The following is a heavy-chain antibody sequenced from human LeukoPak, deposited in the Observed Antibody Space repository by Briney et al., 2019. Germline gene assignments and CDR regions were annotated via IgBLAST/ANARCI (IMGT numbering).Heavy chain of an antibody. V-gene: IGHV3-20*04. CDR1: GCTFDDHG. J-gene: IGHJ6*03. D-gene: IGHD4-11*01. CDR2: INWNGCNT. CDR3: ARALSNYVDYYYYYYMDV. Sequence: GWSLTLSRAASGCTFDDHGMSWLRHPPGKGLACLSGINWNGCNTGYVDSVKGRLTISRDNAKNSLYLQMNTLRVDDTALYYCARALSNYVDYYYYYYMDVWGKGTTVTVSS.